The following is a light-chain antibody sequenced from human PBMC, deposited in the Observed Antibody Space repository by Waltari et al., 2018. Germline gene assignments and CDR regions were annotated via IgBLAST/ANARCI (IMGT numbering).Light chain of an antibody. CDR1: SLRSYY. V-gene: IGLV3-19*01. CDR3: NSRDSSGNHYV. CDR2: GKN. J-gene: IGLJ1*01. Sequence: SSELTQDPAVSVALGQTVMITCQGDSLRSYYASWYQQAPGQAPVLVIYGKNNRPSGIPDRFSGSSSGNTASLTITGAQAEDEADYYCNSRDSSGNHYVFGTGTKVTVL.